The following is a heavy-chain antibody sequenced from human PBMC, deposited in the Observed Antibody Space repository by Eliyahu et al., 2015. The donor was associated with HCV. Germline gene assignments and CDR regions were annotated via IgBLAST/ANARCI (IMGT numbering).Heavy chain of an antibody. V-gene: IGHV4-34*01. CDR2: INHRGST. CDR3: ARPDAAPVGDAFDI. Sequence: QVHLQQWGAGLLKPSETLSLTCGVSGGSFSGFXWXWIRQPPGKRLXWIGEINHRGSTNYNPSLKGRVTMSVDTSKKQFSLNLTSVTAADTAVYYCARPDAAPVGDAFDIWGHGTMVTVSS. CDR1: GGSFSGFX. D-gene: IGHD2-15*01. J-gene: IGHJ3*02.